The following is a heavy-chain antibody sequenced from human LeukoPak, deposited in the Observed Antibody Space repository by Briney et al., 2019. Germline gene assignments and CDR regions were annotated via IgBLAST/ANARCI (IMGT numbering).Heavy chain of an antibody. J-gene: IGHJ4*02. CDR3: ARAISSAGVYYFDY. V-gene: IGHV1-8*01. CDR1: GYTFTSYD. D-gene: IGHD6-13*01. Sequence: ASVTVSCTASGYTFTSYDINWVRQATGQGLEWMGWMNPNSGNTGYAQKFQGRVTMTRNTSISTAYMELSSLRSEDTAVYYCARAISSAGVYYFDYWGQGTLVTVSS. CDR2: MNPNSGNT.